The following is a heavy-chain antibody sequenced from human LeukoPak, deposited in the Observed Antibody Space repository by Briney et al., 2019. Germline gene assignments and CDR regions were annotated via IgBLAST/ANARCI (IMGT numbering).Heavy chain of an antibody. CDR1: GFTFSSYG. D-gene: IGHD2-15*01. CDR2: ILYDGSNK. Sequence: GGSLRLSCAASGFTFSSYGMHWVRQAPGKGLEWVAVILYDGSNKYYADSVKGRFTISRDNSKNTLYLQMNSLRAEDTAVYYCAGNSCSGGSCYPDYWGQGTLVTVSS. V-gene: IGHV3-30*03. J-gene: IGHJ4*02. CDR3: AGNSCSGGSCYPDY.